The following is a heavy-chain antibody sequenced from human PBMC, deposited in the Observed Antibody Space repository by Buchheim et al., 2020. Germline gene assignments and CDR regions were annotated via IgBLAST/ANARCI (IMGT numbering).Heavy chain of an antibody. CDR3: ARDLGGSGSYYNSAFYYYYYGMDV. V-gene: IGHV3-48*04. D-gene: IGHD3-10*01. Sequence: EVQLVESGGGLVQPGGSLRLSCAASGFTFSSYSMNWVRQAPGKGLEWVSYISSSSSTIYYSDSVKGRFTIPSDNAKNSQYLQMNSLRAEDTAVYYCARDLGGSGSYYNSAFYYYYYGMDVWGQGTT. J-gene: IGHJ6*02. CDR2: ISSSSSTI. CDR1: GFTFSSYS.